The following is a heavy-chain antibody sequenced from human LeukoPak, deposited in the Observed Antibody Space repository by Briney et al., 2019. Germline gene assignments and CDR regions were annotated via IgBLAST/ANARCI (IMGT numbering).Heavy chain of an antibody. Sequence: PGGSLRLSCAASGFTFSSYAMSWVRQAPGKGLECVSPITGSGGSTSYTDSVKGRFTISRDNSKNTLYLQMNSLRAEDTAVYYCARGRNTGRQFYFDYWGQGTLVTVAS. D-gene: IGHD5-18*01. V-gene: IGHV3-23*01. J-gene: IGHJ4*02. CDR1: GFTFSSYA. CDR3: ARGRNTGRQFYFDY. CDR2: ITGSGGST.